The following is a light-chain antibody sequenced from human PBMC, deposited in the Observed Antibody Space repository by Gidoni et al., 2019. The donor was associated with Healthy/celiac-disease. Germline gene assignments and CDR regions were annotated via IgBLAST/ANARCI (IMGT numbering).Light chain of an antibody. V-gene: IGKV3-15*01. CDR1: QSVSSN. Sequence: EIVLTQSPATLSVSPGESATLSCRASQSVSSNLAWYQQKPGQAPRLLIYGASTRATGIPARFSGSGSGTECTLTISSLQPEDFAVYYCQQDNNWPPWTFGQGTKVEIK. CDR2: GAS. J-gene: IGKJ1*01. CDR3: QQDNNWPPWT.